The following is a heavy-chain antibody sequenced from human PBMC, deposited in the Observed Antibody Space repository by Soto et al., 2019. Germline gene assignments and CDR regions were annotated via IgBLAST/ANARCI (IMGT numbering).Heavy chain of an antibody. Sequence: GGSLRPSCAASGFTFSSYAMHWVRQAPGKGLEWVAVISYDGSNKYYEDSVKGRFTISRDNSKNTLYLQMNSRRAEDTAVYYCARGTTYYYDSSLDYWGQGTLVTVSS. CDR1: GFTFSSYA. CDR3: ARGTTYYYDSSLDY. D-gene: IGHD3-22*01. V-gene: IGHV3-30-3*01. J-gene: IGHJ4*02. CDR2: ISYDGSNK.